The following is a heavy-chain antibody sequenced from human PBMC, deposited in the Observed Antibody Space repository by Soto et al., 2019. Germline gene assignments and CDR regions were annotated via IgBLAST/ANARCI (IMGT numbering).Heavy chain of an antibody. D-gene: IGHD2-2*01. Sequence: QVQLQESGPGLVKPSQTLSLTCTVSGGSITSSGYYWSWIRQHPGEGLEWIGFTSNSGSTSYNPSLKSQVTLSVDTSSNQFSLNLKAVTAADPAVYYCARGGGSTKVDYWGQGTLVTVSP. V-gene: IGHV4-31*01. CDR3: ARGGGSTKVDY. CDR2: TSNSGST. CDR1: GGSITSSGYY. J-gene: IGHJ4*02.